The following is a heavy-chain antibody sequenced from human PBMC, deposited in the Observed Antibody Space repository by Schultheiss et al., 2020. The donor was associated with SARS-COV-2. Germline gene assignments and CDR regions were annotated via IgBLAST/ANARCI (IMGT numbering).Heavy chain of an antibody. J-gene: IGHJ4*02. CDR1: GFTFSSYW. CDR3: AKDMYYYYGSSGYYPSGGYYFDY. CDR2: ISYDGSNE. V-gene: IGHV3-30*18. Sequence: GESLKISCAASGFTFSSYWMHWVRQAPGKGLEWVAVISYDGSNEYYADSVKGRFTISRDNAKNTLYLQMNSLRAEDTAVYYCAKDMYYYYGSSGYYPSGGYYFDYWGQGTLVTVSS. D-gene: IGHD3-22*01.